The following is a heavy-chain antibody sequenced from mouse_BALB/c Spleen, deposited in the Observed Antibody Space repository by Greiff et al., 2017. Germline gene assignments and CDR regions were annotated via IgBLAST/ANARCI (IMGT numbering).Heavy chain of an antibody. CDR3: ARAPVPLLRFDY. CDR2: IRNKANGYTT. Sequence: EVKLVESGGGLVQPGGSLRLSCATSGFTFTDYYMSWVRQPPGKALEWLGFIRNKANGYTTEYSASVKGRFTISRDNSQSILYLQMNTLRAEDSATYYCARAPVPLLRFDYWGQGTTLTVSS. CDR1: GFTFTDYY. D-gene: IGHD1-1*01. J-gene: IGHJ2*01. V-gene: IGHV7-3*02.